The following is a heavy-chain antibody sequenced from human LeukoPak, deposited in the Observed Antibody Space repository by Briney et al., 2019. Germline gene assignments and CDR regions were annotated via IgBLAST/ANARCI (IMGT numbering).Heavy chain of an antibody. Sequence: GGSLRLSCAASGFTFSSYAMHWVRQAPGKGLXXXXXISSNGGSTYYANSVKGRFTISRDNSKNTLYLQMGSLRAEDMAVYYCARVGYTSYYYYGMDVWGQGTTVTVSS. CDR3: ARVGYTSYYYYGMDV. V-gene: IGHV3-64*01. D-gene: IGHD6-13*01. J-gene: IGHJ6*02. CDR1: GFTFSSYA. CDR2: ISSNGGST.